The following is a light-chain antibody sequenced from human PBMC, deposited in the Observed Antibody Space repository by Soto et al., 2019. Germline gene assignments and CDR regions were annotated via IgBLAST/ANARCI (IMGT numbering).Light chain of an antibody. CDR2: GAS. CDR1: QNIGSQ. Sequence: EIVMTQSPATLSVSPGERATLSCRASQNIGSQLGWYQQKPGQTPRLLIYGASTRATGISGRFSGNGSGTDFTLTISNLQSEDFAVYYCQQYHEWPLTFGGGTKVEIK. CDR3: QQYHEWPLT. J-gene: IGKJ4*01. V-gene: IGKV3D-15*01.